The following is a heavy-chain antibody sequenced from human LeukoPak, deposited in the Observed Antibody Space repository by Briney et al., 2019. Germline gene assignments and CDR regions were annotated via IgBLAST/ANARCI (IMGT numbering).Heavy chain of an antibody. CDR2: ISYDGSNK. J-gene: IGHJ6*04. D-gene: IGHD4-17*01. Sequence: GSLRLSCAASGFTFSSYGMHWVRQAPGKGLEWVAVISYDGSNKYYADSVKGRFTIPRDNSKNTLYLQMNSLRAEDTAVYYCAKEDYGDPLYYYYYYGMDVWGKGTTVTVSS. V-gene: IGHV3-30*18. CDR1: GFTFSSYG. CDR3: AKEDYGDPLYYYYYYGMDV.